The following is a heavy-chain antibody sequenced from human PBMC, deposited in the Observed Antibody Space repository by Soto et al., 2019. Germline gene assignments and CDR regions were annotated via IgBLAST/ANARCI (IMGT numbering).Heavy chain of an antibody. V-gene: IGHV1-18*01. J-gene: IGHJ4*02. CDR3: ARDGYCSGGSCYLRDFDY. D-gene: IGHD2-15*01. CDR1: GYSFTTYG. Sequence: ASVKVSCKASGYSFTTYGISCVRQAPGQGLEWMGWISAYNGNTNYAQKLQGRVTMTTDTSTSTAYMELRSLRSDDTAVYYCARDGYCSGGSCYLRDFDYWGQGTLVTVSS. CDR2: ISAYNGNT.